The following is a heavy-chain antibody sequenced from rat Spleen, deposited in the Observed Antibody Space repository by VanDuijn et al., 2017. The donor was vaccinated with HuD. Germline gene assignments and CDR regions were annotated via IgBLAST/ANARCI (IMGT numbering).Heavy chain of an antibody. CDR1: GFTFSDYN. D-gene: IGHD1-11*01. V-gene: IGHV5-7*01. CDR3: ARPTEGIAWFVY. Sequence: EVQLVESGGGLVQPGRSLRLSCAASGFTFSDYNMAWVRQAPRKGLEWVAIITYDGSSTYYRDSVKGRFTISRDNAKSILFLEMDSLRSEDTATYYCARPTEGIAWFVYWGQGTLVTVSS. J-gene: IGHJ3*01. CDR2: ITYDGSST.